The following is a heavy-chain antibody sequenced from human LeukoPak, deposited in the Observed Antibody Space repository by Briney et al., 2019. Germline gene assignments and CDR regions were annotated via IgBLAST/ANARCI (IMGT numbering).Heavy chain of an antibody. J-gene: IGHJ6*04. V-gene: IGHV1-69*13. CDR2: IIPIFGTA. CDR3: ARADTAMVPPYYYYYGMDV. Sequence: SVKVSCKASGGTFSSYAISWVRQAPGQGLEWMGGIIPIFGTANYAQKFQGRVTITADESTSTAYMELSSLRSEDTAVYYCARADTAMVPPYYYYYGMDVWSKGTTVTVSS. CDR1: GGTFSSYA. D-gene: IGHD5-18*01.